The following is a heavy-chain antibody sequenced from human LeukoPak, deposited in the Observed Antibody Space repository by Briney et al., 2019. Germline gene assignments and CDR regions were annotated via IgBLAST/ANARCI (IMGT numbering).Heavy chain of an antibody. D-gene: IGHD2-21*02. V-gene: IGHV3-43*02. CDR2: ISGDGDST. J-gene: IGHJ5*02. Sequence: GGSLRLSCAASGFTFDDYAMHWVRQAPGKGLEWVSLISGDGDSTYYADSVKGRFTISRDNSKNSLYLQMNSLRTEDTAVYYCARGGDLAYCGGDCYSDWFDPWGQGTLVTVSS. CDR1: GFTFDDYA. CDR3: ARGGDLAYCGGDCYSDWFDP.